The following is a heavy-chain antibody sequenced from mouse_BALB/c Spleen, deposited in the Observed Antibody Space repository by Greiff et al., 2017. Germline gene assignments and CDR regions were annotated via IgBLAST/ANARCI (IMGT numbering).Heavy chain of an antibody. Sequence: VQLQQPGAELVKPGASVKLSCKASGYTFTSYYMYWVKQRPGQGLEWIGGINPSNGGTNFNEKFKSKATLTVDKSSSTAYMQLSSLTSEDSAVYYCTLLLRLKGFAYWGQGTLVTVSA. J-gene: IGHJ3*01. D-gene: IGHD1-1*01. CDR2: INPSNGGT. CDR1: GYTFTSYY. V-gene: IGHV1S81*02. CDR3: TLLLRLKGFAY.